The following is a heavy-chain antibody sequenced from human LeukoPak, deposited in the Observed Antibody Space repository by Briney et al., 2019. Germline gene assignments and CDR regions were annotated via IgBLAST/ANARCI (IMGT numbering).Heavy chain of an antibody. V-gene: IGHV1-69*10. CDR3: ARGRRYGYSYGYGQSSDYYYGMDV. Sequence: GASVKVSCKASGGTFSSYAISWVRQAPGQGLEWMGGIIPILGTANYAQKFQGRVTITADKSTSTAYMELSSLRSEDTAVYYCARGRRYGYSYGYGQSSDYYYGMDVWGKGTTVTVSS. CDR2: IIPILGTA. CDR1: GGTFSSYA. D-gene: IGHD5-18*01. J-gene: IGHJ6*04.